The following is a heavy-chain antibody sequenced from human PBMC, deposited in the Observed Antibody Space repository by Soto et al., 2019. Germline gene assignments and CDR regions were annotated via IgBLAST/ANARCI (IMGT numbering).Heavy chain of an antibody. Sequence: QVQLVESGGGVVQPGRSLRLSCAASGFTFSSYAMHWVRQAPGKGLEWVAVISYDASNKHYADSVKGRFTISRDNSKNTLYGQMNSLRGEDTAVYYCARGYSSSSAAFDYWGQGTLVTVSS. CDR3: ARGYSSSSAAFDY. CDR1: GFTFSSYA. V-gene: IGHV3-30-3*01. J-gene: IGHJ4*02. D-gene: IGHD6-13*01. CDR2: ISYDASNK.